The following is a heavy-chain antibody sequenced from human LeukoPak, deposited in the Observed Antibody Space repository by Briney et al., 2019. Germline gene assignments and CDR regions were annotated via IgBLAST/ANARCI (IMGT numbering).Heavy chain of an antibody. J-gene: IGHJ4*02. CDR1: GDSISSSSYY. D-gene: IGHD1-26*01. V-gene: IGHV4-39*07. Sequence: PSETLSLTCIVSGDSISSSSYYWGWIRQPPGKGLERIGSIYYSGSTYYNPSLKSRVTISVDTSKNQFSLKLSSVTAADTAVYYCARDIVGAIFPPGRYWGQGALVTVSS. CDR3: ARDIVGAIFPPGRY. CDR2: IYYSGST.